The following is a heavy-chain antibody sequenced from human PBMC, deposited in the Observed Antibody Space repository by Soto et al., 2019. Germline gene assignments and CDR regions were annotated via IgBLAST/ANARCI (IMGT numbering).Heavy chain of an antibody. V-gene: IGHV4-39*01. CDR1: GGSISSSSYY. D-gene: IGHD6-19*01. Sequence: PSETLSLTCTVSGGSISSSSYYWGWIRQPPGKGLEWIGSIYYSGSTYYNQSLKSRVTISVDTSKNQFSLKLSSVTAADTAVYYCASQRRQWLVFYYYMDVWGKGTTVTRLL. J-gene: IGHJ6*03. CDR3: ASQRRQWLVFYYYMDV. CDR2: IYYSGST.